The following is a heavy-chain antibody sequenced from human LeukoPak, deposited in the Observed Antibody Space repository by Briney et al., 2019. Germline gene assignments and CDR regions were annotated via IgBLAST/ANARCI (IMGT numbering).Heavy chain of an antibody. D-gene: IGHD2-21*02. CDR3: ASPSLYCGGDCYYAFDI. J-gene: IGHJ3*02. CDR2: INPSGGST. CDR1: GYTFTSYY. V-gene: IGHV1-46*01. Sequence: WASVKVSCKASGYTFTSYYMHWVRQAPGQGLEWMGIINPSGGSTSYAQKFQGRVTMTRDTSTSTVCMELSSLRSEDTAVYYCASPSLYCGGDCYYAFDIWGQGTMVTVSS.